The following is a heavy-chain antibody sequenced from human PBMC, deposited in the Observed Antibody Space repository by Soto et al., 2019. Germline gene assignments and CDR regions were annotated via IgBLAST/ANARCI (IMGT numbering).Heavy chain of an antibody. Sequence: PSETLSLTCAVSGGSISSGGYSWSWIRQPPGKGLEWIGYIYHSGSTYYNPSLKSRVTISVDRSKNQFSLKLSSVTAADTAVYYCASLTYCGGDCYSDYWGQGTLVTVSS. V-gene: IGHV4-30-2*01. J-gene: IGHJ4*02. CDR1: GGSISSGGYS. CDR3: ASLTYCGGDCYSDY. CDR2: IYHSGST. D-gene: IGHD2-21*02.